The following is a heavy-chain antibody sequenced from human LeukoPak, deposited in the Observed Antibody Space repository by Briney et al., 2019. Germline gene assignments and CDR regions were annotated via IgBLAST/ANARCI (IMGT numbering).Heavy chain of an antibody. V-gene: IGHV4-4*07. CDR1: GGSISSYY. CDR2: IYTSGST. CDR3: AGDGPSDYYDSSGYPYFDY. J-gene: IGHJ4*02. Sequence: SETLSLTCTVSGGSISSYYWSWIRQPAGKGLEWIGRIYTSGSTNYNPSLKSRVTMSVDTSKNQFSLKLSSVTAADTAVYYCAGDGPSDYYDSSGYPYFDYWGQGTLVTVSS. D-gene: IGHD3-22*01.